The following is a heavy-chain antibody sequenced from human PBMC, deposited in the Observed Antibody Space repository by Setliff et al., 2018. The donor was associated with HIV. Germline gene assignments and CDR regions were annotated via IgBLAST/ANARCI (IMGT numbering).Heavy chain of an antibody. J-gene: IGHJ4*02. CDR2: IFSGSDTA. CDR1: GFTFSDYS. D-gene: IGHD3-9*01. CDR3: VRDKDWAFDY. Sequence: PGGSLRLSCVASGFTFSDYSMNWVRQTPGKGLEWLSYIFSGSDTADYADSVRGRFTISRDNAKNSLYLQMNSLRAEDTAVYYCVRDKDWAFDYWGQGTLVTVSS. V-gene: IGHV3-48*01.